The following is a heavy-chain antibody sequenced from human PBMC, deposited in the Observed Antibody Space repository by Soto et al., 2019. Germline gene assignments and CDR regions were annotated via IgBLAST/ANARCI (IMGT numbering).Heavy chain of an antibody. Sequence: QLQLQESGPGLVKPSETLSLTCTVSGGSISSSSYYWGWIRQPPGKGLEWIGSIYYSGSTYYTPSLKSRVTISVDTSKNQFSLKLCSVTAADTAVYYCATLWFGEADYWGQGTLVTVSS. CDR2: IYYSGST. D-gene: IGHD3-10*01. V-gene: IGHV4-39*01. CDR3: ATLWFGEADY. CDR1: GGSISSSSYY. J-gene: IGHJ4*02.